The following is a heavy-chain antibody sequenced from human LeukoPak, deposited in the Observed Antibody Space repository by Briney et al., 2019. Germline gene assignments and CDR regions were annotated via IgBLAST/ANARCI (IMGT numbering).Heavy chain of an antibody. CDR2: IYYSGST. V-gene: IGHV4-59*01. CDR3: ARGGPPFGYDILTGYYLGNAFDI. D-gene: IGHD3-9*01. Sequence: SETLSLTCTVSGGSISSYYWSWIRQPPGKGLEWIGYIYYSGSTNYNPPLKSRVTISVDTSKNQFSLKLSSVTAADTAVYYCARGGPPFGYDILTGYYLGNAFDIWGQGTMVTVSS. CDR1: GGSISSYY. J-gene: IGHJ3*02.